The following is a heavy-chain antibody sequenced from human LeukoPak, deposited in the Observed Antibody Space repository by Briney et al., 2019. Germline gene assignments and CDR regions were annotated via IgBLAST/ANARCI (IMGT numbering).Heavy chain of an antibody. V-gene: IGHV3-20*04. D-gene: IGHD3-9*01. J-gene: IGHJ4*02. CDR2: INWNGGRT. Sequence: GGSLRLSCAASGFTFSDACMSWVRQAPGKGLEWVSGINWNGGRTGYADSVKGRFSISRDNAKNSLYLQMNSLRAEDTAVYYCARGYDISDYWGQGTLVTVSS. CDR3: ARGYDISDY. CDR1: GFTFSDAC.